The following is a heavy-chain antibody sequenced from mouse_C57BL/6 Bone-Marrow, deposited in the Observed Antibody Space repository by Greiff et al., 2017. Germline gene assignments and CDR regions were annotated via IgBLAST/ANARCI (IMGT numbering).Heavy chain of an antibody. Sequence: VQLQQSVAELVRPGASVKLSCTASGFNIKNTYMHWVKQRPEQGLEWIGRIDPANGNTKYAPKFQGKDTITADTSSNTAYLQLSSLTSEDTAIYYCAQICYYGSSDYAMDYWGQGTSVTVSS. CDR2: IDPANGNT. D-gene: IGHD1-1*01. J-gene: IGHJ4*01. CDR3: AQICYYGSSDYAMDY. V-gene: IGHV14-3*01. CDR1: GFNIKNTY.